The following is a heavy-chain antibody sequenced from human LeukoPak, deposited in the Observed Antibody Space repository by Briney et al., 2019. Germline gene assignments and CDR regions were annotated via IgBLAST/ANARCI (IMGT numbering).Heavy chain of an antibody. D-gene: IGHD2-15*01. Sequence: SETLSLTCTVSAYSISSGYFWGWLRQPPGKGPEWIGSIFHSGSVYYNPSLQSRVTISVDTSTNRFSLKLTSVTAADTALYYCARVVASTSIDSWGQGTLVTVSS. CDR1: AYSISSGYF. J-gene: IGHJ4*02. CDR2: IFHSGSV. V-gene: IGHV4-38-2*02. CDR3: ARVVASTSIDS.